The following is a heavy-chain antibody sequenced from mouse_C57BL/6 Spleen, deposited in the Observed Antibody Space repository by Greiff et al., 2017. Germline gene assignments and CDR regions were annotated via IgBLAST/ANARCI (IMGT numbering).Heavy chain of an antibody. CDR3: ANYYGSSYWYFDV. V-gene: IGHV3-6*01. CDR2: ISYDGSN. Sequence: DVKLMESGPGLVKPSQSLSLTCSVTGYSITSGYYWNWIRQFPGNKLEWMGYISYDGSNNYNPSLKNRISITRDTAKNQFFLKLNSVTTEDTATYYCANYYGSSYWYFDVWGTGTTVTVSS. J-gene: IGHJ1*03. D-gene: IGHD1-1*01. CDR1: GYSITSGYY.